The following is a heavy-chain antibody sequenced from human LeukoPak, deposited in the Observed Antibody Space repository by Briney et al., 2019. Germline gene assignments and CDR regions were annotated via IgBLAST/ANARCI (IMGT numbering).Heavy chain of an antibody. Sequence: GGSLRLSCTPSGFTFSDYSMNWVRQAPGKGLEWVSSISTSSTYTFYADSVKGRFTISRDNRKNSLYLQMSSLTAEDTAVYYCARDASGIYLYYYMDVWGKGTTVTVSS. J-gene: IGHJ6*03. CDR3: ARDASGIYLYYYMDV. V-gene: IGHV3-21*01. D-gene: IGHD6-25*01. CDR2: ISTSSTYT. CDR1: GFTFSDYS.